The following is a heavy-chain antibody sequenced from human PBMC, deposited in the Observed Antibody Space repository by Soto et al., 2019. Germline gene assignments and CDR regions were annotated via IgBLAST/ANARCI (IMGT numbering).Heavy chain of an antibody. J-gene: IGHJ3*02. V-gene: IGHV5-51*01. CDR2: IYPGDSDT. D-gene: IGHD2-2*01. CDR3: ARPVRYCSSTSCYFPFDAFDI. Sequence: GESLKISCKGSGYSFTSYWIGWVRQMPGKGLEWMGIIYPGDSDTRYSPSFQGQVTISADKSISTAYLQWSSLKASDTAMYYCARPVRYCSSTSCYFPFDAFDIWGQGTMVTVSS. CDR1: GYSFTSYW.